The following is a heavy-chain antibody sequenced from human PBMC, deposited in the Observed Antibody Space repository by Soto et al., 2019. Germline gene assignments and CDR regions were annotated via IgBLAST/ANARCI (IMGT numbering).Heavy chain of an antibody. D-gene: IGHD3-3*01. Sequence: ASVKVSCKASGYTFTGYYMHWVRQAPGQGLEWMGWINPNSGGTNYAQKFQGWVTMTRDTSISTAYMELSRLRSDDTAVYFCARSSTILPQYFFDYWGQGTLVIVSS. J-gene: IGHJ4*02. V-gene: IGHV1-2*04. CDR1: GYTFTGYY. CDR2: INPNSGGT. CDR3: ARSSTILPQYFFDY.